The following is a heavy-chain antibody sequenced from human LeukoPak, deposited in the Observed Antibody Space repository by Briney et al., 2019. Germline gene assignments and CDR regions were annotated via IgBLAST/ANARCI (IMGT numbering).Heavy chain of an antibody. J-gene: IGHJ4*02. Sequence: GGSLRLSCAASGISFSSYWMSWIRQAPGKGLEWVANIKEDGSDKNYVDSVRGRFTISRDNAKNALYLQMNSLRAEDTAVYYCGREVPGGTTSLDCWGQGTVVTVSP. V-gene: IGHV3-7*04. CDR1: GISFSSYW. CDR2: IKEDGSDK. CDR3: GREVPGGTTSLDC. D-gene: IGHD1-7*01.